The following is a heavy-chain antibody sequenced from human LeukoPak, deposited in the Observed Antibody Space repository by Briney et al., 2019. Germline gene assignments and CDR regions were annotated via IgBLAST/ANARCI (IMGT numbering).Heavy chain of an antibody. J-gene: IGHJ4*02. Sequence: SETLSLTCTVSGGSISSSSYYWGWIRQPPGEGLEWIGSIYYSGSTYYNPSLKSRVTISVDTSKNQFSLKLSSVTAADTAVYYCARTSRGCSYGPWGQGTLVTVSS. CDR3: ARTSRGCSYGP. D-gene: IGHD5-18*01. CDR2: IYYSGST. V-gene: IGHV4-39*01. CDR1: GGSISSSSYY.